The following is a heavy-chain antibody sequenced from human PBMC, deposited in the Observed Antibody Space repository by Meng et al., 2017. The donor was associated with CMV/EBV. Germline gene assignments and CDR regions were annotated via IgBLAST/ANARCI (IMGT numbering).Heavy chain of an antibody. CDR1: GFTFSSYE. D-gene: IGHD3-9*01. CDR2: ISSSGSTI. V-gene: IGHV3-48*03. Sequence: GGSLRLSCAASGFTFSSYEMNWVRQAPGKGLEWVSYISSSGSTIYYADSVKGRFTISRDNAKNSLYLQMNSLRAEDTAVYHCARDYDILTGSAPYYYGMDVWGQGTTVTVSS. CDR3: ARDYDILTGSAPYYYGMDV. J-gene: IGHJ6*02.